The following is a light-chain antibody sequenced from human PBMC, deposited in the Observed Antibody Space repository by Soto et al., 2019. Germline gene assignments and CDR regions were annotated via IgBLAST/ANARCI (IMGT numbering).Light chain of an antibody. CDR1: QNIGTS. Sequence: EIVLTQSPATLSLSPGEMATLSCGAVQNIGTSLVWSQQKPGQSPRLLIYDASHRATGVPARFSGSGSGTDFTLTISGLEPEDFAVYYCQQRSVWPITCGQGTRRRL. J-gene: IGKJ5*01. CDR3: QQRSVWPIT. V-gene: IGKV3-11*01. CDR2: DAS.